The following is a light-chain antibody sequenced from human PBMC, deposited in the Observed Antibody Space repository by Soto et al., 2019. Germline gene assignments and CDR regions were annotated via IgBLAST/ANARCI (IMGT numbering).Light chain of an antibody. J-gene: IGLJ1*01. CDR3: CSFAGSYTYV. V-gene: IGLV2-11*01. CDR1: SSDVGRYDY. CDR2: DVS. Sequence: QSVLTQPRSVSGSPGQSVTISCTGTSSDVGRYDYVSWYQQHPGKAPKLIIYDVSERPSGVPDRFSGSKFGNTASLTNSGLQAEDEADYSCCSFAGSYTYVFGTGTKVTVL.